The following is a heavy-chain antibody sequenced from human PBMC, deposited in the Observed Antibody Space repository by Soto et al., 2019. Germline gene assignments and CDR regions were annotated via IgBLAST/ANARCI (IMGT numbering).Heavy chain of an antibody. V-gene: IGHV3-11*06. CDR2: ISSSSSYT. J-gene: IGHJ5*02. D-gene: IGHD3-22*01. CDR3: VRGQYYYDSSGYYYLDP. Sequence: GGSLRLSCAASGFTFSDYDMSWIRQAPGKGLGWVSYISSSSSYTNYADSVKGRFTISRDNAKNSLYLQMNSLRAEDTAVYYCVRGQYYYDSSGYYYLDPWGQGTLVTVSS. CDR1: GFTFSDYD.